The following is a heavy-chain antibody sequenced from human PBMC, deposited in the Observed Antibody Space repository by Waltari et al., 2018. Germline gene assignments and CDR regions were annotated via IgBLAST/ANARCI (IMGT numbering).Heavy chain of an antibody. CDR3: ARAPMVASNWFDP. V-gene: IGHV4-39*07. CDR1: GGSISSSSYY. Sequence: QLQLQESGPGLVKPSETLSLTCTVSGGSISSSSYYWGWIRQPPGKGLEWIGSIYYSGSTYYNPSLKSRVTISVDTSKNQFSLKRSSVTAADTAVYYCARAPMVASNWFDPWGQGTLVTVSS. D-gene: IGHD3-10*01. CDR2: IYYSGST. J-gene: IGHJ5*02.